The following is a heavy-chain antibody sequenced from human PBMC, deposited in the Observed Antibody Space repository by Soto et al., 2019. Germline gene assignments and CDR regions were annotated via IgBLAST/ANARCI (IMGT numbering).Heavy chain of an antibody. Sequence: ASVKVSCKSSGYSFTGYYMHWVRQAPGQGLEWMGWINPNSGGTNYAQKLQGRVTMTTDTSTSTAYMELRSLRSDDTAVYYCARGSDSGSYPWPGYFDYWGQGTLVTVSS. CDR3: ARGSDSGSYPWPGYFDY. CDR2: INPNSGGT. J-gene: IGHJ4*02. V-gene: IGHV1-2*02. D-gene: IGHD1-26*01. CDR1: GYSFTGYY.